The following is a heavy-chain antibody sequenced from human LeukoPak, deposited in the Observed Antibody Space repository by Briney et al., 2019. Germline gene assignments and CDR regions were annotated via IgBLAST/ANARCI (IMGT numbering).Heavy chain of an antibody. V-gene: IGHV3-7*01. J-gene: IGHJ4*01. CDR1: GFTIDSFY. CDR2: IDEAGKDR. CDR3: ARASPGVVFNYFDY. Sequence: GGSLRLSCVASGFTIDSFYMSWVRQAPGKGLEWVANIDEAGKDRYYADSVKGRFTISRDNTKNSVFLDMTSLRVEDTATYFCARASPGVVFNYFDYRGQGVLVPVSS. D-gene: IGHD2-15*01.